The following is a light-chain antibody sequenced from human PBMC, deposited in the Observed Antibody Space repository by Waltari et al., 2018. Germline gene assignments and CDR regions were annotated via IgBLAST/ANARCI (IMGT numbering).Light chain of an antibody. V-gene: IGLV2-23*02. J-gene: IGLJ3*02. CDR2: EVN. CDR3: CSYAGGSTPWV. CDR1: SSDVGSYNL. Sequence: QSALTQPASVSGSPGQSITISCTGTSSDVGSYNLVSWYQQYPGKAPKLVIYEVNKRPSGVAHRFAGAKSGNTASRTSSGLQAEDEADYYCCSYAGGSTPWVFGGGTKLTVL.